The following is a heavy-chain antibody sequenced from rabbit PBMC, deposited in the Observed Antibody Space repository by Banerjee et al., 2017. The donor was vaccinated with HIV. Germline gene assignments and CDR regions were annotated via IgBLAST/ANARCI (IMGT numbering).Heavy chain of an antibody. D-gene: IGHD2-1*01. CDR3: ARDFTWTNL. V-gene: IGHV1S40*01. CDR1: GFSFSSSCI. J-gene: IGHJ3*01. Sequence: QSLEESGGDLVKPGASLTLTCTASGFSFSSSCIMCWVRQAPGKGLEWIGCIYNGGGNTWYASWAKGRFTISKTSSTTVTLQMTSLTAADTATYFCARDFTWTNLRGQGTLVTVS. CDR2: IYNGGGNT.